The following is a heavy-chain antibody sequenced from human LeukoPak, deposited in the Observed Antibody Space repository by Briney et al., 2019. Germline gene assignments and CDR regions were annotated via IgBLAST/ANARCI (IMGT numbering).Heavy chain of an antibody. D-gene: IGHD1-26*01. J-gene: IGHJ4*02. V-gene: IGHV3-53*01. Sequence: GGSLRLSCAASGFTVSSNYMSWVRQAPGKGLEWVSVIYSGGSTYYADSVKGRFTISRDNSNNTLYLQINSLRAEDTAVYYCARGTSGTFKSFDYWGQGTQVTVSS. CDR2: IYSGGST. CDR3: ARGTSGTFKSFDY. CDR1: GFTVSSNY.